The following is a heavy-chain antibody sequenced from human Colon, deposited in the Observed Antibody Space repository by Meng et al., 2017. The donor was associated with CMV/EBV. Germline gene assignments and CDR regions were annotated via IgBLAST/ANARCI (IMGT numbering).Heavy chain of an antibody. J-gene: IGHJ6*02. V-gene: IGHV4-59*12. D-gene: IGHD3-10*01. CDR1: GGSINTYY. Sequence: SETLSLTCTVSGGSINTYYWSWIRQPPGKGLEWIGYVSYNGNTNYNPSLKSRVTISADTSKNQFSLKLSSVTAADTAVYYCARDRGGDGDYYFGMDVWGQGTTVTVSS. CDR2: VSYNGNT. CDR3: ARDRGGDGDYYFGMDV.